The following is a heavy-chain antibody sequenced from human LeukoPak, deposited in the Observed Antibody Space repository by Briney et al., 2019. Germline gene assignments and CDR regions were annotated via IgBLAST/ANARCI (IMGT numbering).Heavy chain of an antibody. V-gene: IGHV4-31*03. D-gene: IGHD4-17*01. CDR3: ARGPIYGDYVLDY. CDR2: IYYSGRT. Sequence: ASETLSLTCTVSGGSISSGGYYWRWIRQHPGKGLEWIGYIYYSGRTYYNPSLKSRITISVDTSKNQFSLKLSSVTAADTAVYYCARGPIYGDYVLDYWGQGTLVTVSS. J-gene: IGHJ4*02. CDR1: GGSISSGGYY.